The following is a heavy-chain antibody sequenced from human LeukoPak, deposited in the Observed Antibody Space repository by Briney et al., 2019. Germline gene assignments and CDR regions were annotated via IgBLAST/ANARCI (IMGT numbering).Heavy chain of an antibody. J-gene: IGHJ4*02. V-gene: IGHV4-4*07. D-gene: IGHD7-27*01. CDR1: GGSIGTYY. CDR3: VRDAPSWGLL. Sequence: PSEILSLTCTVSGGSIGTYYWSWIRQPAGKGLEWIGRIFTTGGANYNPSLESRVTMSLDTSKNLFSLNLNSVTAADTAVYYCVRDAPSWGLLWGQGALVTVSS. CDR2: IFTTGGA.